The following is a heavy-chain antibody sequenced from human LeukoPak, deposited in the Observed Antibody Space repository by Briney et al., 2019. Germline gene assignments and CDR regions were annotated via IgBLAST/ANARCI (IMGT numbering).Heavy chain of an antibody. Sequence: PGGSLRLSCAASGFTFSIYAMSWVRQAPGKGLEWVSAISGSGGSTYYADSVKGRFTISRDNSKNTVYLRMNSLRGEDTPVYYCAKGYCSGGSCSSGRWFHPWGQGTLVTVSS. CDR1: GFTFSIYA. D-gene: IGHD2-15*01. V-gene: IGHV3-23*01. CDR3: AKGYCSGGSCSSGRWFHP. J-gene: IGHJ5*02. CDR2: ISGSGGST.